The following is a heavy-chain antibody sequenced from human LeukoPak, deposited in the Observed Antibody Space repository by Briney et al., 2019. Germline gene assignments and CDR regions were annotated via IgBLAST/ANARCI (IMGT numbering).Heavy chain of an antibody. CDR1: EFDFSSHA. CDR2: ISISGSKT. V-gene: IGHV3-23*01. J-gene: IGHJ4*02. CDR3: ANEIRPNDY. Sequence: GGSLRLSCAASEFDFSSHAMTWVRQAPGKGLEWVSAISISGSKTYYADSVKGRFTIPRDNSKNTLYLQMNSLRAEDTAVYYCANEIRPNDYWGQGTQVTVSS. D-gene: IGHD4-17*01.